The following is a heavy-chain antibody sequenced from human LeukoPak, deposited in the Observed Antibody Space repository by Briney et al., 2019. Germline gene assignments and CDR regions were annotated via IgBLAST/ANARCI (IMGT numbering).Heavy chain of an antibody. Sequence: SETLSLTCTVSGGSISSYYWSWIRQPPGKGLEWIGHIYYSGSTNYNPSLKSRVTISVDTSKNQFSLKLSSVTAADTAVYYCARGDEYSSGWYAGAFDIWGQGTMVTVSS. J-gene: IGHJ3*02. CDR2: IYYSGST. V-gene: IGHV4-59*01. CDR1: GGSISSYY. CDR3: ARGDEYSSGWYAGAFDI. D-gene: IGHD6-19*01.